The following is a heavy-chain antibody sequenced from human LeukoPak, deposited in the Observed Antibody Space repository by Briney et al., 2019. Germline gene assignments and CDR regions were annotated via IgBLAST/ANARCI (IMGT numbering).Heavy chain of an antibody. V-gene: IGHV1-24*01. CDR3: ATADLAVAGPFDF. J-gene: IGHJ4*02. CDR2: FDPEYNET. CDR1: GYTLSELS. Sequence: ASVKVSCRISGYTLSELSMHWVRQVPGKGLEWMGSFDPEYNETISTQKFQGRLTMTEDTSTDTAYMELSSLRSEDTAVYFCATADLAVAGPFDFWGQGTLVTVSS. D-gene: IGHD6-19*01.